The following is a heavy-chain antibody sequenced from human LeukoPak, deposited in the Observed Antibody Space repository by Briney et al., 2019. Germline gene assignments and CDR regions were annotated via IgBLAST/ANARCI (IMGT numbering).Heavy chain of an antibody. J-gene: IGHJ5*02. CDR2: INAGYGNT. D-gene: IGHD3-10*01. CDR3: AREGNYGLNWFDP. CDR1: GYTFTTYT. Sequence: ASVKVSCKAYGYTFTTYTLHWVRQAPGQRLEWMGWINAGYGNTQYSQKFQGRVTITRDTSATTAYMELSSLRSEDTAVYYCAREGNYGLNWFDPWGQGTLVTISS. V-gene: IGHV1-3*01.